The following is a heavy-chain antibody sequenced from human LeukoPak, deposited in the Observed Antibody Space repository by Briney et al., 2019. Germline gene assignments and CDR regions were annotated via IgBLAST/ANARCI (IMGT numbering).Heavy chain of an antibody. D-gene: IGHD1-1*01. V-gene: IGHV3-30-3*01. CDR3: AKDRRFNYVFDY. CDR1: GFSFSDYA. CDR2: ISYDGSNK. J-gene: IGHJ4*02. Sequence: RGSLRLSCAASGFSFSDYAIHWIRQAPGKGLDWAAVISYDGSNKYYADSVRGRFTISRDNSKNTLYLQMNSLRAEDTAVYYCAKDRRFNYVFDYWGQGTLVTVSS.